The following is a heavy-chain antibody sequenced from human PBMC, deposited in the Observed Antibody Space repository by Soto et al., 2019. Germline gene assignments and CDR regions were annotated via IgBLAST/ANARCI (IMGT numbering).Heavy chain of an antibody. CDR3: AGGPPSCGFDF. D-gene: IGHD2-15*01. V-gene: IGHV1-8*01. J-gene: IGHJ4*02. Sequence: QVQLVQSGAEVKKPGASVKVSCKGSGYTFTSNDINWVRQATGQGFEWMGWMSPKSGDTGYSQKFQGRVTMTRDTTRCTAYMELSSMRSEDTAVYYCAGGPPSCGFDFWGQGTLVTVSS. CDR2: MSPKSGDT. CDR1: GYTFTSND.